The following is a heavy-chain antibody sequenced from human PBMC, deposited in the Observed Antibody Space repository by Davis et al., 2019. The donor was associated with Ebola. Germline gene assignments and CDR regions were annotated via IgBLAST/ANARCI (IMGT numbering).Heavy chain of an antibody. CDR2: IYYTGSA. CDR1: GVSISRHY. J-gene: IGHJ4*02. V-gene: IGHV4-59*11. CDR3: SERGSSV. Sequence: PSETLSLTCTVSGVSISRHYWSWIRQPPGKRLEWIGSIYYTGSAYYNSSLNRRVTISVDTSRNQFSLKLTSVTAADTAMYYCSERGSSVWGQGTLVTVSS. D-gene: IGHD3-10*01.